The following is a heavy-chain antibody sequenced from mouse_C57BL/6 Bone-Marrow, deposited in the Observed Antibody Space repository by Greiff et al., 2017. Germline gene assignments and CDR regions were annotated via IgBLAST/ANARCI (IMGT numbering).Heavy chain of an antibody. V-gene: IGHV1-74*01. CDR1: GYTITSYW. Sequence: QVQLQQPGAELVKPGASVKVSCKASGYTITSYWMHWVKQRPGQGLEWIGRIHPSDSDTNYNQKFKGKATLTVDKSSSTAYLQLSSLTSENSAIYYFAIHPHYYGSYYFDYWGQGTTLTVSS. J-gene: IGHJ2*01. D-gene: IGHD1-1*01. CDR2: IHPSDSDT. CDR3: AIHPHYYGSYYFDY.